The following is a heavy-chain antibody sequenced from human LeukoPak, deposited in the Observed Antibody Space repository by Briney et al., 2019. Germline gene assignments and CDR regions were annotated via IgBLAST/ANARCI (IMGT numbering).Heavy chain of an antibody. V-gene: IGHV1-69*13. CDR1: GGTFSSYA. CDR3: APTMVRGVISRAIYYYYYGMDV. J-gene: IGHJ6*02. CDR2: IIPIFGTA. Sequence: SVKVSCKASGGTFSSYAINWVRQAPGQGLEWMGGIIPIFGTANYAQKFQGRVTITADESTSTAYMELSSLRSEDTAVYYCAPTMVRGVISRAIYYYYYGMDVWGQGTTVTVSS. D-gene: IGHD3-10*01.